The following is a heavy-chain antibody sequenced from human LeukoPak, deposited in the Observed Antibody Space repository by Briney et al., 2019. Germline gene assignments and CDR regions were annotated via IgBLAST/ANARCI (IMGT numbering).Heavy chain of an antibody. CDR1: GFTFSSYT. V-gene: IGHV3-30-3*01. CDR2: ISYDGSNK. Sequence: GGSLRLSCAASGFTFSSYTLHWVRQAPGKGLEWVALISYDGSNKYYADSVKGRFTISRDNSKNTLYLQMNSLKPEDTAVYYCATGPTRSYDALNYWGQGTLVTVSS. CDR3: ATGPTRSYDALNY. J-gene: IGHJ4*02. D-gene: IGHD3-22*01.